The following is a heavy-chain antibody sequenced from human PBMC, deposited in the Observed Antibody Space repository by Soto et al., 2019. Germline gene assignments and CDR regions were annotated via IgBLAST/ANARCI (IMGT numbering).Heavy chain of an antibody. Sequence: EVQVLESGGGLVQPGGSLKLSCSASAINFRSYAMSWVRQAPGKGLEWVSAVGDSGSDTYYADFVKGRFTVSRDDSKNTLYLHMSSLRVEDTAIYFCAKRQSFDFWSGYLPFFDYWGQGTPVTVSS. J-gene: IGHJ4*02. V-gene: IGHV3-23*01. D-gene: IGHD3-3*01. CDR3: AKRQSFDFWSGYLPFFDY. CDR1: AINFRSYA. CDR2: VGDSGSDT.